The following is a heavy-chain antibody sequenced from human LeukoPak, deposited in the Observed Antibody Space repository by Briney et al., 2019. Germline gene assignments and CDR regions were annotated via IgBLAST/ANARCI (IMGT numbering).Heavy chain of an antibody. CDR3: AKVMDCSGGSCYWYYFDY. D-gene: IGHD2-15*01. Sequence: GGSMRLSWAASGFTFRRYAMRWVPQAPGRGPEWVSAFIGSGGSTYYADSVKGWFTISRDNSKNTLYLQMNSLRAEDTAVYYCAKVMDCSGGSCYWYYFDYWGQGTLVTVSS. J-gene: IGHJ4*02. V-gene: IGHV3-23*01. CDR1: GFTFRRYA. CDR2: FIGSGGST.